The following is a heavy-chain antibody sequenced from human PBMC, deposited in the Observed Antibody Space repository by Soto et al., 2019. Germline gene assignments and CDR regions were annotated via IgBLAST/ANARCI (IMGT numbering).Heavy chain of an antibody. D-gene: IGHD4-4*01. CDR2: IYHSGST. J-gene: IGHJ4*02. CDR3: ARGGGVTTTGDDY. CDR1: GGSINTATHS. Sequence: QLQLQESGSGLVKPSQTLSLTCAVSGGSINTATHSWSWIRQPPGKGLEWIGYIYHSGSTYYNPSVKGQVTRPIQKSNDQFSRRLSSVTAADTAVYYCARGGGVTTTGDDYWGQGILVTVSS. V-gene: IGHV4-30-2*01.